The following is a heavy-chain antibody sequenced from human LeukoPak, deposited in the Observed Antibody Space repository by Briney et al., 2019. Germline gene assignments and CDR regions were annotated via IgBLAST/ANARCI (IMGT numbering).Heavy chain of an antibody. Sequence: PGGSLLLSCAASGFTFSGSAMHWVRRASGKGLEWVGRIRSKANSYATAYAASVKGRFTISRDDSKNTAYLQMNSLKTEDTAVYYCTRRRDGYNLFDYWGQGTLVTVSS. V-gene: IGHV3-73*01. J-gene: IGHJ4*02. D-gene: IGHD5-24*01. CDR3: TRRRDGYNLFDY. CDR2: IRSKANSYAT. CDR1: GFTFSGSA.